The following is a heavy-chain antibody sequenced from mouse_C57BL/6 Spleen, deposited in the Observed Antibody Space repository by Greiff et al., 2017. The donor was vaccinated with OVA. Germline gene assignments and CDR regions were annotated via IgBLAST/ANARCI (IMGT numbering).Heavy chain of an antibody. CDR1: GYTFTSYW. D-gene: IGHD4-1*01. CDR2: IHPNSGST. CDR3: GRSGTGKGP. J-gene: IGHJ2*01. Sequence: QVQLQQPGAELVKPGASVKLSCKASGYTFTSYWMHWVKQRPGQGLEWIGMIHPNSGSTNYNEKFKSKATLTVDKSASTAYMQLSSLTSEDAAVYYCGRSGTGKGPWGQGTTLTVSS. V-gene: IGHV1-64*01.